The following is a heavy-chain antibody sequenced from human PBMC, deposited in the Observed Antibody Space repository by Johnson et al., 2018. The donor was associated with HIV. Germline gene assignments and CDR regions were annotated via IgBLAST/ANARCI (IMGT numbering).Heavy chain of an antibody. CDR3: ARGEQWSLLGAFDI. Sequence: VQLVESGGGVVQPGGSLRLSCAASGFTFSSYGMHWVRQAPGKGLEWVAFIRYDGSNTYYADSVKGRFTISRDNSKNTLYLQMNSLRAEDTAVYYCARGEQWSLLGAFDIWGQGIMVTVSS. CDR1: GFTFSSYG. V-gene: IGHV3-30*02. J-gene: IGHJ3*02. CDR2: IRYDGSNT. D-gene: IGHD6-19*01.